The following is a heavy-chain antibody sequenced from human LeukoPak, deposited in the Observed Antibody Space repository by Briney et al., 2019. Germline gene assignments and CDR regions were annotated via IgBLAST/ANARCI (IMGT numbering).Heavy chain of an antibody. CDR3: ARSGIRYYYDSSGYYYPFDY. D-gene: IGHD3-22*01. J-gene: IGHJ4*02. Sequence: SETLSLTCTVSGGSISSYYWSWIRQPPGKGLEWIGYIYYSGSTNYNPSLKSRVTISVDTSKNQFSLKLSSVTAADTAVYYCARSGIRYYYDSSGYYYPFDYGGQGTLVTVSS. CDR1: GGSISSYY. V-gene: IGHV4-59*08. CDR2: IYYSGST.